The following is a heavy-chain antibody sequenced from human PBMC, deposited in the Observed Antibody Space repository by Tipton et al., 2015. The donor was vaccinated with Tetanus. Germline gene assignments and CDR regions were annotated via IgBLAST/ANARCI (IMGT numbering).Heavy chain of an antibody. V-gene: IGHV3-30*18. CDR3: AKLGCYDSSGEPLHY. D-gene: IGHD3-22*01. CDR2: ISYDGSIK. J-gene: IGHJ4*02. CDR1: GFTFSSYG. Sequence: SLRLSYAASGFTFSSYGMHWVRQAPGKGLEWVSLISYDGSIKYYADSLKGRFTISRDNSKNTLYLQMNSLRAEDTAVYYCAKLGCYDSSGEPLHYWGQGPLVTVSS.